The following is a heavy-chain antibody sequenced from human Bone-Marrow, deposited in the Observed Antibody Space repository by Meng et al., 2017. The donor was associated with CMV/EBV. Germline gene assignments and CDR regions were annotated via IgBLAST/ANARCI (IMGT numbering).Heavy chain of an antibody. CDR3: ARGGVVPAAILNY. Sequence: SETLSLTCTVSGGSISSYYWSWVRQPPGKGLEWIGYIYYSGTTNYTPSLKSRVTISVDTSKNQFSLKLNSVTAADTAVYYCARGGVVPAAILNYWGQGTLVTVSS. CDR1: GGSISSYY. D-gene: IGHD2-2*02. CDR2: IYYSGTT. J-gene: IGHJ4*02. V-gene: IGHV4-59*01.